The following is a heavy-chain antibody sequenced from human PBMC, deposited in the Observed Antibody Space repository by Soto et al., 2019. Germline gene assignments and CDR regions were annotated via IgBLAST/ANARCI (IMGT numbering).Heavy chain of an antibody. D-gene: IGHD3-10*01. CDR3: ARSGSGSYWAYYGMDV. V-gene: IGHV3-7*01. CDR1: RITFKDRW. J-gene: IGHJ6*02. CDR2: IKQDGSEK. Sequence: SLVVCCTAARITFKDRWVGSVRPSPGKGLEGVANIKQDGSEKYYVDSVKGRLTISRDNAKNSLYLQMNSLRAEDTAVYYCARSGSGSYWAYYGMDVWGQGTSVCVS.